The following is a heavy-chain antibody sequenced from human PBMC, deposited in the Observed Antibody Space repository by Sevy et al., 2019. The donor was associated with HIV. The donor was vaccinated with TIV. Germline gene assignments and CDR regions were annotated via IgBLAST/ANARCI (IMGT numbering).Heavy chain of an antibody. V-gene: IGHV4-59*01. CDR3: ARSIAAPRGMDV. J-gene: IGHJ6*02. CDR1: GDSISSYY. CDR2: IFYNGIT. Sequence: SETLSLTCTVSGDSISSYYWSWIRQPPGKGVEWIGYIFYNGITNYNPPLKSRVTISVDTSKNQFSVKLSSVTASDTAVYYCARSIAAPRGMDVWGQGTTVTVSS. D-gene: IGHD6-6*01.